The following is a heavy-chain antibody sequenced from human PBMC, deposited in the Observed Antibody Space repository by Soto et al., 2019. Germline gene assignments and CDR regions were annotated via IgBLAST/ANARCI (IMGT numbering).Heavy chain of an antibody. V-gene: IGHV4-59*01. CDR2: IYYSGST. Sequence: QVQLQESGPGLVKPSETLSLTCTVSGGSISSYYWSWIWQPPGKGLEWIGYIYYSGSTNYNPSLKRRVTISVDTSKNQFSLKLSSVTAADTAVYYCARSRGGREYDILTGYSVSSKPTYYYMDVWGKGTTVTVSS. CDR3: ARSRGGREYDILTGYSVSSKPTYYYMDV. D-gene: IGHD3-9*01. CDR1: GGSISSYY. J-gene: IGHJ6*03.